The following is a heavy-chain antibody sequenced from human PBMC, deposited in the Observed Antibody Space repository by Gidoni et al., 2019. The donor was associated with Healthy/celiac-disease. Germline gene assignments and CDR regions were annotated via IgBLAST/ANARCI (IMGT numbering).Heavy chain of an antibody. CDR2: ISGSGCST. CDR1: GFTFSSSA. J-gene: IGHJ6*03. V-gene: IGHV3-23*01. CDR3: AKDLGSGEDDYYYYMDV. D-gene: IGHD3-10*01. Sequence: EVQLLESGGGLVQPGGSLRLSCSASGFTFSSSAMSWVRQAPGKGLGWVSAISGSGCSTYYADSVKGRFTISRDNSKNTLYLQMNSLRAEDTAVYYCAKDLGSGEDDYYYYMDVWGKGTTVTVSS.